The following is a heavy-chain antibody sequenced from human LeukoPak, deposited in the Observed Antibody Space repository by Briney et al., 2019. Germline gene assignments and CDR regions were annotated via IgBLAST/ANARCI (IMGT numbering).Heavy chain of an antibody. V-gene: IGHV3-21*01. CDR2: ISSSSSYI. D-gene: IGHD6-19*01. J-gene: IGHJ4*02. CDR1: GFIFSSYW. Sequence: PGGSLRLSCAASGFIFSSYWMSWVRQAPGKGLEWVSSISSSSSYIYYADSVKGRFTISRDNAKNSLYLQMNSLRAEDTAVYYCARGRDSSGGGFDYWGQGTLVTVST. CDR3: ARGRDSSGGGFDY.